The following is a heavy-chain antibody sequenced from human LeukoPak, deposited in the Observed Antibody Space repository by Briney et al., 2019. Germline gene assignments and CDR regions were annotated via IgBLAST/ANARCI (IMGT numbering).Heavy chain of an antibody. J-gene: IGHJ4*02. CDR3: ARVIGYCSSTSCPGPFDY. CDR2: ISAYNGNT. D-gene: IGHD2-2*01. CDR1: GYTFTSYG. V-gene: IGHV1-18*01. Sequence: ASVKVSCKASGYTFTSYGISWVRQAPGQGLEWMGWISAYNGNTNYAQKLQGRVTMTTDTSTSTAYMELRSLRSDDTAVYYCARVIGYCSSTSCPGPFDYWGQGTLVTVSS.